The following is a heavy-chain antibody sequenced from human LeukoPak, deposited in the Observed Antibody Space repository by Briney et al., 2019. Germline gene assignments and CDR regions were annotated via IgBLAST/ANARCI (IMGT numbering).Heavy chain of an antibody. CDR2: ISGSASRT. Sequence: GGSLRLSCAASGFTFSSSAMTWVRQAPGKGLEWVSAISGSASRTYYADSVKGRFTISRDNSKNTLYLQMNSLRAEDTAVYYCAKDLSPLDDWGQGTLVTVSS. V-gene: IGHV3-23*01. CDR3: AKDLSPLDD. CDR1: GFTFSSSA. J-gene: IGHJ4*02.